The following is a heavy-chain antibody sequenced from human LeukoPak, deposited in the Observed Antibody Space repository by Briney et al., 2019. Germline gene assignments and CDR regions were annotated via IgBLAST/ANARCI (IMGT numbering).Heavy chain of an antibody. J-gene: IGHJ6*04. CDR1: GFTFNSYT. D-gene: IGHD3-10*02. Sequence: SGGSLRLSCAASGFTFNSYTLNWVRQAPGKGLEWVSSIDSSSSYIYYADSVKGRFTISRDNAKNSLYLQMNSLRAEDTAVYYCAELGITMIGGVWGKGTTVTISS. V-gene: IGHV3-21*01. CDR3: AELGITMIGGV. CDR2: IDSSSSYI.